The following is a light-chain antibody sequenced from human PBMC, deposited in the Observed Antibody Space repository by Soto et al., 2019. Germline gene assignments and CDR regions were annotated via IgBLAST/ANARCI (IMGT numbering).Light chain of an antibody. CDR2: DVS. CDR3: YSYTSSSTYV. CDR1: DSDVGAYNY. J-gene: IGLJ1*01. V-gene: IGLV2-14*01. Sequence: QSVLTQPASVSGSPGQSITISCSGTDSDVGAYNYVSWYQQHPAKAPKLMIYDVSNRPSGVSDRFSGSKSGNTASLTISELQAEDEADYYCYSYTSSSTYVFGSGTKVTVL.